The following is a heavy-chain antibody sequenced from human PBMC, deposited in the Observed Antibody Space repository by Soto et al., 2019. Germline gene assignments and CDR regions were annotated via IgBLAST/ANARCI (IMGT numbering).Heavy chain of an antibody. CDR3: ARANFRAVAGGQFDY. CDR1: GGSFSGYY. D-gene: IGHD6-19*01. J-gene: IGHJ4*02. CDR2: INHSGST. Sequence: SGTLALTCAVYGGSFSGYYWSWIRQPPGKGLEWIGEINHSGSTNYNPSLKSRVTISVDTSTSTAYMELRSLRSDDTAVYYCARANFRAVAGGQFDYWGQGTLVTVSS. V-gene: IGHV4-34*01.